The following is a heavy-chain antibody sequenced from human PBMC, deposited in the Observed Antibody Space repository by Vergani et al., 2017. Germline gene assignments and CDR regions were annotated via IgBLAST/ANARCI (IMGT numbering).Heavy chain of an antibody. V-gene: IGHV1-18*01. CDR1: GYTFTSYG. CDR3: ARAPLSITMIVVAPRWFDP. J-gene: IGHJ5*02. CDR2: ISAYNGNT. D-gene: IGHD3-22*01. Sequence: QVQLVPSGAEVKKPGASVKVSCKASGYTFTSYGISWVRQAPGQGLEWMGWISAYNGNTNYAQKLQGRVTMTTDTSTSTAYMELRSLRSDDTAVYYCARAPLSITMIVVAPRWFDPWGQGTLVTVSS.